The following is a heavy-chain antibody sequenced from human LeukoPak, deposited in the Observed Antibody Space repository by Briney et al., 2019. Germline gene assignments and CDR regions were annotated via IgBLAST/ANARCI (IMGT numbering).Heavy chain of an antibody. D-gene: IGHD5-18*01. J-gene: IGHJ4*02. V-gene: IGHV3-53*01. CDR3: ARETTAMVIFDY. CDR1: GFTISNNY. Sequence: GGSLRLSCAASGFTISNNYMSWVRQAPGKGLEWVSVIYTGGNTYYADSVKGRFTISRDNAKNSLYLQMNSLRAEDTAVYYCARETTAMVIFDYWGQGTLVTVSS. CDR2: IYTGGNT.